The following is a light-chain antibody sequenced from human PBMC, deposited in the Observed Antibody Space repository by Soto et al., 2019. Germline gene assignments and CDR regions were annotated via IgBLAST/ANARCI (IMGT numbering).Light chain of an antibody. CDR2: GAS. CDR3: QHYGSSPPHT. V-gene: IGKV3-20*01. CDR1: QSVANNY. J-gene: IGKJ2*01. Sequence: EIVLTQSPGNLSLSPGEGATLSCRASQSVANNYLAWYQQKPGQAPRLLISGASNRATGIPDRFSGSGSGTDFTLTISRLESEDFAVYYCQHYGSSPPHTFGQGTKLEIK.